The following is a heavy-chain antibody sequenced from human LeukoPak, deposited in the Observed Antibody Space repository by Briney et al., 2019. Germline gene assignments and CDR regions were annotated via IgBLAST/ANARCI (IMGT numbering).Heavy chain of an antibody. Sequence: GGSLRLSCAASGFNFSSYSMSGVRQAPGKGLEWVSSISSSSSYIYYADSVKGRFTISRDNAKNSLYLQMNSLRAEDTAVYYCAPSTTGTQPVDYWGQGTLVTVSS. V-gene: IGHV3-21*01. D-gene: IGHD1-1*01. CDR3: APSTTGTQPVDY. CDR1: GFNFSSYS. J-gene: IGHJ4*02. CDR2: ISSSSSYI.